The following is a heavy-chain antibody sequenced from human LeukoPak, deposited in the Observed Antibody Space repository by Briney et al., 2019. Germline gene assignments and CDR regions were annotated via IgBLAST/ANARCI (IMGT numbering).Heavy chain of an antibody. Sequence: GASVKVSCKASGYTFTSYYMHWVRQAPGQGLEWMGWINPNSGGTNYAQKFQGRVTMTRDTSISTAYMELSRLRSDDTAVYYCARAGIAAAGPFGYFDYWGQGTLVTVSS. D-gene: IGHD6-13*01. V-gene: IGHV1-2*02. J-gene: IGHJ4*02. CDR3: ARAGIAAAGPFGYFDY. CDR2: INPNSGGT. CDR1: GYTFTSYY.